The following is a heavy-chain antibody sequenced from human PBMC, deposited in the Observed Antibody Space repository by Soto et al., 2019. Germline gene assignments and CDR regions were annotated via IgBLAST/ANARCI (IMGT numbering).Heavy chain of an antibody. CDR3: TIWWEAARYQYYVVDV. J-gene: IGHJ6*01. Sequence: QVQLLQSGSEVRKPGSSVKVSCKASGGTHNNYAFTWVRQARGQGLEWVGGIIPIFATVVYAQRFEGRVTISADKSTSTAYMELTNLSFDDTAVYYCTIWWEAARYQYYVVDVWGQGTEITVSS. D-gene: IGHD6-6*01. V-gene: IGHV1-69*06. CDR1: GGTHNNYA. CDR2: IIPIFATV.